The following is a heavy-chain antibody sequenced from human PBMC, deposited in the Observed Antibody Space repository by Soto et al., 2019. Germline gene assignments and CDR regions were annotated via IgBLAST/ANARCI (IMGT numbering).Heavy chain of an antibody. CDR2: IYWDDDK. V-gene: IGHV2-5*02. D-gene: IGHD2-15*01. CDR3: AHRRAYCTGGSCYSIWFDP. Sequence: QITLKESGPPLVKPTQTLTLTCTFSGFSLSTSGMGVGWIRRPPGKALEWLALIYWDDDKRYSPSLKSRLTITKDTSKNQVVLTMTNMDPVDTATYYCAHRRAYCTGGSCYSIWFDPWGQGTLVTVSS. J-gene: IGHJ5*02. CDR1: GFSLSTSGMG.